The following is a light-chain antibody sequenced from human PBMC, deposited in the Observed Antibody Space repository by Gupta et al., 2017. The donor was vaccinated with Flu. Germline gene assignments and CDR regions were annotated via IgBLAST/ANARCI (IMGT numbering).Light chain of an antibody. CDR2: GNS. CDR3: QSYDSSLSVV. Sequence: SSSNIGAGDDVHCYQQLPETAPKLLSYGNSKRPAGVPDRFSGAKSGTSASLAITGLQAEDEAYYYCQSYDSSLSVVFGGGTKLTVL. V-gene: IGLV1-40*01. J-gene: IGLJ2*01. CDR1: SSNIGAGDD.